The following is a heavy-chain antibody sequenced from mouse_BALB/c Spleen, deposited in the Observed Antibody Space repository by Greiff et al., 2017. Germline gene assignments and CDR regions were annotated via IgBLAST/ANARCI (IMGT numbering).Heavy chain of an antibody. CDR1: GFTFSSYG. Sequence: EVKLVESGGGLVQPGGSLKLSCAASGFTFSSYGMSWVRQTPDKRLELVATINSNGGSTYYPDSVKGRFTISRDNAKNTLYLQMSSLKSEDTAMYYCARDRRGMLLRGDYAMDYWGQGTPVTVSS. D-gene: IGHD1-1*01. CDR2: INSNGGST. J-gene: IGHJ4*01. V-gene: IGHV5-6-3*01. CDR3: ARDRRGMLLRGDYAMDY.